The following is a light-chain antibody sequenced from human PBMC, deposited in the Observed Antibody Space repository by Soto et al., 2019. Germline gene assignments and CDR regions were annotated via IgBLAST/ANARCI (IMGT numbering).Light chain of an antibody. J-gene: IGKJ2*01. Sequence: DVEMTQSPSTLPTSIGDRVTINCGASQNVSSWLAWYQQKPGKAPKLLIYKASRLESGVPSRFSAGGSGTDFTLTINSLQSDDFATYFCQQYSKESTFGQGTKLEIK. V-gene: IGKV1-5*03. CDR2: KAS. CDR3: QQYSKEST. CDR1: QNVSSW.